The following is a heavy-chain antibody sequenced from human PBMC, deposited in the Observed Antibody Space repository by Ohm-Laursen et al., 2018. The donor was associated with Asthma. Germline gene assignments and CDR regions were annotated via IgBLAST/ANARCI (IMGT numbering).Heavy chain of an antibody. Sequence: SETLSLTCIVSGGSISSGGYYWSWIRQPPGKGLEWIGYINYSGSTNYNPSLKSRVTVSVDTSNNQFSLKVNSVTAADTAVYYCARVHSDFHVYFDYWGQGTLVTVSS. V-gene: IGHV4-61*08. J-gene: IGHJ4*02. D-gene: IGHD2/OR15-2a*01. CDR3: ARVHSDFHVYFDY. CDR2: INYSGST. CDR1: GGSISSGGYY.